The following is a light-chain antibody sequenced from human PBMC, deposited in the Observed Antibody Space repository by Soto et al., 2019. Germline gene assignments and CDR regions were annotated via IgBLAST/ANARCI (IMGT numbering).Light chain of an antibody. V-gene: IGLV2-14*01. J-gene: IGLJ1*01. Sequence: QSSLTQPASVSGSPGRSITISCTGTSSDVGGYNYVSWYQQHPGKAPKLMIYDASNRPSGVSNRFSGSKSGNTASLTISGLQAEDEADYYCSSYTSSSPYVFGTGTKVTVL. CDR3: SSYTSSSPYV. CDR1: SSDVGGYNY. CDR2: DAS.